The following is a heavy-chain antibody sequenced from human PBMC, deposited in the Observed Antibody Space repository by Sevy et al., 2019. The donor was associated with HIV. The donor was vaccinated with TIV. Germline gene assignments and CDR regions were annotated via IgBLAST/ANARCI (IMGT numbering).Heavy chain of an antibody. V-gene: IGHV3-30*18. Sequence: GGSLRLSCSASGFTFSNYALHWVRQAPGKGLEWVGFISYDGSNKYYADSVKGRFTISRDNGNNTLYLQMNSLGAEDTAVYYCAKDYRVLLITTIDYWGQGTLVTVSS. D-gene: IGHD3-22*01. CDR3: AKDYRVLLITTIDY. CDR1: GFTFSNYA. J-gene: IGHJ4*02. CDR2: ISYDGSNK.